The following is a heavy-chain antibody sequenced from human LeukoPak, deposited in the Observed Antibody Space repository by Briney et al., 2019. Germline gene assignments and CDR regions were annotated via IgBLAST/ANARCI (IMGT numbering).Heavy chain of an antibody. J-gene: IGHJ6*02. Sequence: GGSLRPSCAASGFTFSSYAMSWVRQAPGKGLEWVSAISGSGGSTYYADSVKGRFTISRDNSKNTLYLQMNSLRAEDTAVYYCAKDTYYDILTGYPLSYYYGMDVWGQGTTVTVSS. CDR3: AKDTYYDILTGYPLSYYYGMDV. D-gene: IGHD3-9*01. CDR1: GFTFSSYA. CDR2: ISGSGGST. V-gene: IGHV3-23*01.